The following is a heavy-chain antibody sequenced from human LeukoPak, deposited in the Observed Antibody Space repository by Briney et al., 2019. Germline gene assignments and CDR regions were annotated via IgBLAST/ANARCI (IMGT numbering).Heavy chain of an antibody. Sequence: SQTLSLTCTVSGGSISSGSYYWSWIRQPAGKGLEWIGRIYTSGSTNYNPSLKSRVTISVDTSKNQFFLKLSSVTAADTAVYYCAVQLRGFGEASSFYFDYWGQGTLVTVSS. J-gene: IGHJ4*02. CDR3: AVQLRGFGEASSFYFDY. D-gene: IGHD3-10*01. CDR1: GGSISSGSYY. V-gene: IGHV4-61*02. CDR2: IYTSGST.